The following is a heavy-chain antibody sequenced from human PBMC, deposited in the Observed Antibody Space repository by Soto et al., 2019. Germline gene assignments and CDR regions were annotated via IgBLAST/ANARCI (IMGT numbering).Heavy chain of an antibody. CDR3: ARAQDIVVVVAVNNWFDP. CDR1: GGSISSSSYY. V-gene: IGHV4-39*01. J-gene: IGHJ5*02. CDR2: IYYSGST. Sequence: SETLSLTCTVSGGSISSSSYYWGWIRQPPGKGLEWIGSIYYSGSTYYNPSLKSRVTISVDTSKIQFSLKLSSVTAADTAVYYCARAQDIVVVVAVNNWFDPWGQGTLVTVSS. D-gene: IGHD2-15*01.